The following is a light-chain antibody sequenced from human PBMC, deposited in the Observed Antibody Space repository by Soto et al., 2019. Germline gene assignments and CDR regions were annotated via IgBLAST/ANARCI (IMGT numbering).Light chain of an antibody. V-gene: IGKV3-20*01. CDR3: QQYDSTPPT. J-gene: IGKJ1*01. Sequence: PGERATLSCRASQSVRSNYLAWYQQKPGQAPRLIIDAASRRATGIPDRYSGSGSGTDFTLTISTLEPEDFAVYSYQQYDSTPPTFGQGTKVEIK. CDR1: QSVRSNY. CDR2: AAS.